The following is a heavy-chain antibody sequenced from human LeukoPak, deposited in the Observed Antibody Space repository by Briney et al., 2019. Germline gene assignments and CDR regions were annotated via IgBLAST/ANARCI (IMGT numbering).Heavy chain of an antibody. Sequence: ASVKVSCKVSGYTLTELSMHWVRQAPGKGLEWMGGFDPEDGETIYAQKFQGRVTMTEDTSTDTAYMELSSLRSEDTAVYYCATDMVSRSSSGRDIMDVWGKGTTVTVSS. CDR2: FDPEDGET. CDR3: ATDMVSRSSSGRDIMDV. J-gene: IGHJ6*03. D-gene: IGHD6-13*01. V-gene: IGHV1-24*01. CDR1: GYTLTELS.